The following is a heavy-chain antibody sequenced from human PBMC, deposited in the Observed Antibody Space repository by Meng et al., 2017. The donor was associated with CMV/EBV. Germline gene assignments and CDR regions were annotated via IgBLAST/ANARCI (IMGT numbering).Heavy chain of an antibody. CDR3: ARSNYCNTIPCSLLRADYYYGLDV. CDR2: INNKART. J-gene: IGHJ6*02. V-gene: IGHV4-34*01. Sequence: SETLSLTCAVYGASFSTIFCNWVRKPPGKGLEWIGEINNKARTNYNPSLKSRVTMSVDTSKNQFSLKLTSVTAADTAVYYCARSNYCNTIPCSLLRADYYYGLDVWGQGTTVTVSS. D-gene: IGHD2/OR15-2a*01. CDR1: GASFSTIF.